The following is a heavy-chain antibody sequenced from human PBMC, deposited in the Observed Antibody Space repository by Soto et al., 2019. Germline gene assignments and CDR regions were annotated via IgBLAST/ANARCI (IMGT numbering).Heavy chain of an antibody. D-gene: IGHD3-10*01. CDR3: VTADALGFSNWFDP. V-gene: IGHV1-2*02. Sequence: GASVKVSCKASGYIFSANYIHWVRQAPGQGLEWLGWINPHSGATYYAQKFLGRVTMSADTSASTAYMDLARLKSEDTAVHYRVTADALGFSNWFDPWGRGTPVTVSS. CDR1: GYIFSANY. J-gene: IGHJ5*02. CDR2: INPHSGAT.